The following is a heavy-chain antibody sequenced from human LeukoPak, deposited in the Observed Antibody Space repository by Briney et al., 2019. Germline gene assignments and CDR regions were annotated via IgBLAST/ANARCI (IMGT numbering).Heavy chain of an antibody. Sequence: SQTPSLTCTVSGGSISSGDYYWSWIRQPPGKGLEWIGEIYHSGSTNYNPSLKSRVTISVDKSKNQFSLKLSSVTAADTAVYYCARQIAVAGPPRGGAFDIWGQGTMVTVSS. J-gene: IGHJ3*02. D-gene: IGHD6-19*01. CDR2: IYHSGST. CDR1: GGSISSGDYY. CDR3: ARQIAVAGPPRGGAFDI. V-gene: IGHV4-30-4*01.